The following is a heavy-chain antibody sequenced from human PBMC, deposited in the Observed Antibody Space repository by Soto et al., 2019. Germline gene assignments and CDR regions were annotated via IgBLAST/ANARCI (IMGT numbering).Heavy chain of an antibody. V-gene: IGHV4-39*01. Sequence: SSETLSLTCGVSGGSISSSLYYWGYIRQAPGKGLEWVGSVFHSGSTYYNPSLKSRLTISVDTSRNQFSLRLASVTAADTAIYYCTRLTYSSSSAPFDSWGQGTLVTVSS. CDR1: GGSISSSLYY. J-gene: IGHJ4*02. D-gene: IGHD6-19*01. CDR3: TRLTYSSSSAPFDS. CDR2: VFHSGST.